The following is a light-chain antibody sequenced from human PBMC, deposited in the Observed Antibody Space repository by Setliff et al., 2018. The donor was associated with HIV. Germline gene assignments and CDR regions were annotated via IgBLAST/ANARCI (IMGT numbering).Light chain of an antibody. CDR1: SSDVGGYNF. CDR3: SSYTSSSTYV. CDR2: DNT. V-gene: IGLV2-14*03. J-gene: IGLJ1*01. Sequence: LTQPASVSGSPGQSITISCTGTSSDVGGYNFVSWYQQYPGEAPKLIISDNTKRPSGVSDRFSASKSGNTASLTISGLRAEDEADYYCSSYTSSSTYVFGLGTKSPS.